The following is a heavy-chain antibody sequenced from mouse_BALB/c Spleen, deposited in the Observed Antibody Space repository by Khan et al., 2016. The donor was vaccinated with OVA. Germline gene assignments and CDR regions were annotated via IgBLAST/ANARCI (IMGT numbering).Heavy chain of an antibody. D-gene: IGHD3-2*02. J-gene: IGHJ2*01. Sequence: VELVESGPGLVKPSQSLSLTCTVTGYSITSGYGWNWIRQFPGNKLEWMGYISYSGSTNYNPSLKSRISITRDTSKNQFFLQLNSVTTEDTATYYCARKARIKYWGQGTTPTVSS. CDR1: GYSITSGYG. V-gene: IGHV3-2*02. CDR2: ISYSGST. CDR3: ARKARIKY.